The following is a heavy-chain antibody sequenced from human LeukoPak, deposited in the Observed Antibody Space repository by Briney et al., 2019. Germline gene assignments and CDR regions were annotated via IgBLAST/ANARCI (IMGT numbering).Heavy chain of an antibody. CDR2: ISGGGSST. D-gene: IGHD3-16*01. Sequence: PGGSLRLSCAASGFTFSNYAMSWVRQAPGKGLGWVSGISGGGSSTFYADSVKGRFTISRDNSKNTLYFQMNSLRAEDTAVYYCAAIQPFMITFGDRSEGFDYWGQGTLVTVSS. CDR1: GFTFSNYA. J-gene: IGHJ4*02. V-gene: IGHV3-23*01. CDR3: AAIQPFMITFGDRSEGFDY.